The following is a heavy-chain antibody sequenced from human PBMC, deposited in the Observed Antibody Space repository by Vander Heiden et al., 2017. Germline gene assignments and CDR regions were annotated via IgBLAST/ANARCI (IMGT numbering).Heavy chain of an antibody. V-gene: IGHV4-39*01. J-gene: IGHJ5*02. CDR1: GGSISSSSYC. CDR3: ARYNWRGKGWFDP. Sequence: QLQLQESCPGLVKPSETLSLTCTVYGGSISSSSYCWGWIRHPPGKGLEWIGSIYYSGSTYYNPSLKSRVTISVDTSKNQFSLKLSSVTAADTAVYYCARYNWRGKGWFDPWGQGTLVTVSS. D-gene: IGHD1-20*01. CDR2: IYYSGST.